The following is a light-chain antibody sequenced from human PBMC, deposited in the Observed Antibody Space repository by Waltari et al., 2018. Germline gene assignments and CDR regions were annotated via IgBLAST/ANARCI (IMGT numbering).Light chain of an antibody. Sequence: EIVMTQSPVTLSVSPGERAALSCRPSQSVRTNLAWYRQRPGQAPRLLIYGTSTRATDIPARFSGSGSGTEFTLTISSLQSEDFAVYYCQQYNDWPYTFGHGTKLEIK. J-gene: IGKJ2*01. V-gene: IGKV3D-15*01. CDR3: QQYNDWPYT. CDR1: QSVRTN. CDR2: GTS.